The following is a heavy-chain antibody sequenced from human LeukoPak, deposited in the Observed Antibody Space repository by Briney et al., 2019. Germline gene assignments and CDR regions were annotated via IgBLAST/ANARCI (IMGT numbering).Heavy chain of an antibody. Sequence: TGGSLRLSCAASGFTFSSYAMSWVRQAPGKGLEWVSAISGSGGSTYYADSVKDRFTISRDNSKNTLYLQMNSLRAEDTAVYYCAKEAGYCSSTSCYPFDYWGQGTLVTVSS. V-gene: IGHV3-23*01. J-gene: IGHJ4*02. D-gene: IGHD2-2*03. CDR2: ISGSGGST. CDR1: GFTFSSYA. CDR3: AKEAGYCSSTSCYPFDY.